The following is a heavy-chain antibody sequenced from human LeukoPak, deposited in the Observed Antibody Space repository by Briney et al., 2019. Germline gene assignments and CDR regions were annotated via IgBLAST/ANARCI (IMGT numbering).Heavy chain of an antibody. Sequence: GEPLKISCKASGYSFSDYWIGWVRHMPGKGLEWMTIIYPGDSETRYSPSLQGQVTISADKSINTVYLQWNSLRASDTAMYYCARQRGYRMTKDGFDVWGQGTMITVSS. CDR1: GYSFSDYW. J-gene: IGHJ3*01. V-gene: IGHV5-51*01. CDR3: ARQRGYRMTKDGFDV. CDR2: IYPGDSET. D-gene: IGHD2-2*03.